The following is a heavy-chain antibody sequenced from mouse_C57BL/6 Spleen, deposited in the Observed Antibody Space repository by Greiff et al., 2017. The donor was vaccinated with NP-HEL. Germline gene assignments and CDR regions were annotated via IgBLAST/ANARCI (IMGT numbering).Heavy chain of an antibody. CDR2: ISYDGSN. CDR1: GYSITSGYY. D-gene: IGHD2-5*01. J-gene: IGHJ4*01. CDR3: ARAGDYYSNSSYAMDY. Sequence: DVKLQESGPGLVKPSQSLSLTCSVTGYSITSGYYWNWIRQFPGNKLEWMGYISYDGSNNYNPSLKNRISITRDTSKNQFFLKLNSVTTEDTATYYCARAGDYYSNSSYAMDYWGQGTSVTVSS. V-gene: IGHV3-6*01.